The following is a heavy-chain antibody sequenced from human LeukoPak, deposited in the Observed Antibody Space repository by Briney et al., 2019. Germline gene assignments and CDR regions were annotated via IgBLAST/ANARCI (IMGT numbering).Heavy chain of an antibody. V-gene: IGHV4-31*03. CDR3: ARVWASDTAMVQEDWFDP. Sequence: SETLSLTCTVSGGSISSGGYYWSWIRQHPGEGLEWIGYIYYSGSTYYNPSLKSRVTISVDTSTNQFSLTLSSVTAADTAVYYCARVWASDTAMVQEDWFDPWGQGTLVPVSS. CDR2: IYYSGST. CDR1: GGSISSGGYY. J-gene: IGHJ5*02. D-gene: IGHD5-18*01.